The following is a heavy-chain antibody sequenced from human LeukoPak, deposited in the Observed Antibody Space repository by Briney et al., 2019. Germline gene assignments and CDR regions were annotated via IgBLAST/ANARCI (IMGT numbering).Heavy chain of an antibody. D-gene: IGHD3/OR15-3a*01. V-gene: IGHV3-23*01. Sequence: PGGSLRLSCAASGFTFSSYAMSWVRQAPGKGLEWVSAISGSGGSTYYADSVKGRFTISRDNSKNTLYLTMNSLRAEDTAVYYCAKDLNFWTGFYGSWGQGTLVSVSS. J-gene: IGHJ5*02. CDR1: GFTFSSYA. CDR2: ISGSGGST. CDR3: AKDLNFWTGFYGS.